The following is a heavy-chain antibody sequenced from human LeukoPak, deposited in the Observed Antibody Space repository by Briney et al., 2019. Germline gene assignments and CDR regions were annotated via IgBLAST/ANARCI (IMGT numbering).Heavy chain of an antibody. CDR2: IKSKTDGGTT. Sequence: GGSLRLSCAASGFTFSNAWMSWVRQAPGKGLEWGGRIKSKTDGGTTDYAAPVKGRFTISRDDSKNTLYLQMNSLKTEDTAVYYCTTDFTSKYCSGGSCYLFDYWGQGTLVTVSS. V-gene: IGHV3-15*01. CDR1: GFTFSNAW. D-gene: IGHD2-15*01. J-gene: IGHJ4*02. CDR3: TTDFTSKYCSGGSCYLFDY.